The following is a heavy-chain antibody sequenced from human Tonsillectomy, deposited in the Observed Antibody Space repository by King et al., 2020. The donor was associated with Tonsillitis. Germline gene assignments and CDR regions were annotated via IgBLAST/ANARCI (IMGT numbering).Heavy chain of an antibody. J-gene: IGHJ4*02. CDR3: ARGGMGNWNFDY. D-gene: IGHD1-20*01. CDR1: GFTFSSYS. V-gene: IGHV3-48*04. CDR2: ISSSSSI. Sequence: VQLVESGGGLIQTGGSLRLSCAASGFTFSSYSMNWVRQAPGKGLEWVSYISSSSSIYYAAAVKGRLTIPRDSAKNSLYLQMNSLRAEDTAVYYCARGGMGNWNFDYWGQGTLVTVSS.